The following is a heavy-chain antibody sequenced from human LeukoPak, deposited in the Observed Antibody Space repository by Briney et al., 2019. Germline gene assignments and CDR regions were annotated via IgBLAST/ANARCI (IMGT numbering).Heavy chain of an antibody. CDR1: GFTFSSYW. J-gene: IGHJ4*02. Sequence: GGSLRLSCAASGFTFSSYWMHWVRQAPGKGLVWVSRINSDGTSTSYAGSVKGRFTISRDNAKSTLYLQMNSLRAEDTAVYYCARGNYYDSSGPFDYWGQGTLVTVSS. CDR2: INSDGTST. V-gene: IGHV3-74*01. D-gene: IGHD3-22*01. CDR3: ARGNYYDSSGPFDY.